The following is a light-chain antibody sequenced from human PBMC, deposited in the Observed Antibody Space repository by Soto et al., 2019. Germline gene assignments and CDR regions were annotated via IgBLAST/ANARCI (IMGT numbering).Light chain of an antibody. Sequence: DIQMTQSPSTLSGSVADRVTITCRASQTISSWLAWYQQKPGKAPKVLIYKASTLKRGVPSRFSGSGSGTDFTLTISSLQPEDVATYYCQKYNSAPWTFGQGTKVDIK. CDR1: QTISSW. CDR2: KAS. CDR3: QKYNSAPWT. V-gene: IGKV1-5*03. J-gene: IGKJ1*01.